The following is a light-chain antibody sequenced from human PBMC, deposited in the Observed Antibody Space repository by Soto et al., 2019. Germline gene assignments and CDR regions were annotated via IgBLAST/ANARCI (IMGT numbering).Light chain of an antibody. Sequence: DIQMTQSPSSLSASVGDRVTITCRASQSISSYLNWYQQKPGKAPKLLIYAASSLQSGVPSRFSGSRSGTDFTLTISSLQPEDFATYYCQQSYRTPPITFGQGTRLEIK. V-gene: IGKV1-39*01. J-gene: IGKJ5*01. CDR3: QQSYRTPPIT. CDR1: QSISSY. CDR2: AAS.